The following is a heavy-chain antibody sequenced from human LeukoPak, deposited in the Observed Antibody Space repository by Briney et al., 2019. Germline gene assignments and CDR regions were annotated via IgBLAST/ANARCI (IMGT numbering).Heavy chain of an antibody. J-gene: IGHJ3*02. CDR1: GGPFSGYY. D-gene: IGHD6-13*01. V-gene: IGHV4-34*01. CDR2: IYYSGST. CDR3: ARHVAAAGTIMDAFDI. Sequence: PSETLSLTCAAYGGPFSGYYWSWIRQTPGKGLEWIGSIYYSGSTYYNPSLKSRVTISVDTSKNQFSLKLSSVTAADTAVYYCARHVAAAGTIMDAFDIWGQGTMVTVSS.